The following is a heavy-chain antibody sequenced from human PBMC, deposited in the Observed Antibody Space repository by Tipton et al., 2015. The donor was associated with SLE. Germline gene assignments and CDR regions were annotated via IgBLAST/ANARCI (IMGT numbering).Heavy chain of an antibody. CDR3: ARLRAGASYYFDY. CDR1: GGSISSHY. V-gene: IGHV4-59*11. CDR2: IYYTGSS. Sequence: TLSLTCTVSGGSISSHYWSWIRQPPGKGLEWIGYIYYTGSSNHNPSLKGRVTMSVDTSKNQFSLRLTSVTAADTAVYYCARLRAGASYYFDYWGQGTLVTVSS. J-gene: IGHJ4*02. D-gene: IGHD1-26*01.